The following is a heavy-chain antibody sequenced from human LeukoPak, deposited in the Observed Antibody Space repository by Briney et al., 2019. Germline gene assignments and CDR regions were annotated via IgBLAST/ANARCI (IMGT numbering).Heavy chain of an antibody. J-gene: IGHJ3*02. Sequence: ASVKVSCKASGYTFTGYYMHWVRQAPGQGLEWMGRINPNSGGTNYAQKFQGRVTMTRDTSISTAYMELSRPRSDDTAVYYCARDLTIVVEDAFDIWGQGTMVTVSS. CDR2: INPNSGGT. D-gene: IGHD3-22*01. V-gene: IGHV1-2*06. CDR3: ARDLTIVVEDAFDI. CDR1: GYTFTGYY.